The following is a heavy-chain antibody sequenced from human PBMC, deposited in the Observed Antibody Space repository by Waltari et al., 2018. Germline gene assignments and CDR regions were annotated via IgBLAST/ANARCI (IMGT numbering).Heavy chain of an antibody. CDR1: GFTFSSYS. D-gene: IGHD3-10*01. J-gene: IGHJ3*02. CDR2: IKSKTDGGTT. CDR3: TTLCGSGSYYYAFDI. Sequence: EVQLVESGGGLVKPGGSLRLSCAASGFTFSSYSMNWVRQAPGKGLEWVGRIKSKTDGGTTDYAAPVKGRFTISRDDSKNTLYLQMNSLKTEDTAVYYCTTLCGSGSYYYAFDIWGQGTMVTVSS. V-gene: IGHV3-15*01.